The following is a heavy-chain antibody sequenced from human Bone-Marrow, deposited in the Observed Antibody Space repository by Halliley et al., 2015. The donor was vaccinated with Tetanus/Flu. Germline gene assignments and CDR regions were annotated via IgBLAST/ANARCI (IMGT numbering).Heavy chain of an antibody. Sequence: SLRLSCAASGFSVSSNYMSWVRQAPGRGPEWVSVIYAGGSTYYADSVKGRFTISRDQSKNTLYLQMSSLRAEDTAVYYCATGNSNWSGYHPYYSGLDVWGQGATVTVSS. D-gene: IGHD3-3*01. CDR3: ATGNSNWSGYHPYYSGLDV. CDR1: GFSVSSNY. V-gene: IGHV3-53*01. J-gene: IGHJ6*02. CDR2: IYAGGST.